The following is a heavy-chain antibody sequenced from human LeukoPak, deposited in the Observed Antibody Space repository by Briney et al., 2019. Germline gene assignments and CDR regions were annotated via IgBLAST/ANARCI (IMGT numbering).Heavy chain of an antibody. CDR3: VREGNELLSKNFDY. CDR2: INTHSGGT. D-gene: IGHD2-21*02. V-gene: IGHV1-2*02. J-gene: IGHJ4*02. Sequence: ASVKVSCKASGFTFTGYYIHSVRQAPGQGLEWMGYINTHSGGTNSPQKFQGRVTMTTDTSISAAYMELSSLISDDTAMYYCVREGNELLSKNFDYWGQGTLVTVSS. CDR1: GFTFTGYY.